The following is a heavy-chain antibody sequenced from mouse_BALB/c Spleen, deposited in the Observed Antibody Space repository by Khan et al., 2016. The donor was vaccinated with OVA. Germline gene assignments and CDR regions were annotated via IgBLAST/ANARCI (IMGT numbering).Heavy chain of an antibody. J-gene: IGHJ3*01. V-gene: IGHV3-6*02. CDR2: ITYDGSN. Sequence: EVQLQESGPGLVKPSQSLSLTCSVTGYSITGGYYWNWIRQFPGNKLEWMGYITYDGSNNYNPSLRNRISITRDTSKNQFFLKLNSVTTEDTATYYCASDDYDGACFTYWGQGTLVTVSA. CDR1: GYSITGGYY. CDR3: ASDDYDGACFTY. D-gene: IGHD2-4*01.